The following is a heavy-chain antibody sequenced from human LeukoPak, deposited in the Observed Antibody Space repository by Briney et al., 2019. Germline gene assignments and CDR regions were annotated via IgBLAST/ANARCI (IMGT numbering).Heavy chain of an antibody. CDR2: IYTSGST. CDR1: GGSISSGSYY. D-gene: IGHD3-9*01. V-gene: IGHV4-61*02. J-gene: IGHJ6*03. Sequence: SETLSLTCTVSGGSISSGSYYWSWIRQPAGKGLEWIGRIYTSGSTNYNPSLKSRVTISVDTSKDQFSLKLSSVTAADTAVYYCARGDDILTGYSYCYYMDVWGKGTTVTVSS. CDR3: ARGDDILTGYSYCYYMDV.